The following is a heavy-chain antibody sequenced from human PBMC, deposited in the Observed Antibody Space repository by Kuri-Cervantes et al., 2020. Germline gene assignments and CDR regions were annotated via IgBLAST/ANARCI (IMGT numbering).Heavy chain of an antibody. CDR3: ARGKRIVVVPAASRGSYYYYMDV. CDR1: GFTFSDYY. V-gene: IGHV3-7*01. J-gene: IGHJ6*03. CDR2: IKQDGSEK. D-gene: IGHD2-2*01. Sequence: GGSLRLSCAASGFTFSDYYMSWIRQAPGKGLEWVANIKQDGSEKYYVDSVKGRFTISRDNAKNSLYLQMNSLRAEDTAVYYCARGKRIVVVPAASRGSYYYYMDVWGKGTTVTVSS.